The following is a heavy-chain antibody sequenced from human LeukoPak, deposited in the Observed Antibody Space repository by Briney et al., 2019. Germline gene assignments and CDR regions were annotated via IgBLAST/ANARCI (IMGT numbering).Heavy chain of an antibody. Sequence: ASVKVSCKASGYTFTSYAMNWVRQAPGQGLEWMGWINTNTGNPTYARGFTGRFVFSLDTSVSTAYLQISSLKAEDTAVYYCARDPDIVVVVAATGLGAFDIWGQGTMVTVSS. D-gene: IGHD2-15*01. CDR3: ARDPDIVVVVAATGLGAFDI. J-gene: IGHJ3*02. V-gene: IGHV7-4-1*02. CDR2: INTNTGNP. CDR1: GYTFTSYA.